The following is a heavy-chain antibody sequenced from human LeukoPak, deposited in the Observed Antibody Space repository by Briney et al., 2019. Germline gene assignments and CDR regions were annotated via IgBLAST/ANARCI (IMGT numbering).Heavy chain of an antibody. CDR3: ARGSGGGQNWFDP. V-gene: IGHV4-39*01. J-gene: IGHJ5*02. CDR1: GGSISSSSYY. D-gene: IGHD2-15*01. Sequence: SETLSLTCTVSGGSISSSSYYWGWIRQPPGKGPEWIGSIYYSGSTYYNPSLKSRVTISVDTPKNQFSLKLSSVTAADTAVYYCARGSGGGQNWFDPWGQGTLVTVSS. CDR2: IYYSGST.